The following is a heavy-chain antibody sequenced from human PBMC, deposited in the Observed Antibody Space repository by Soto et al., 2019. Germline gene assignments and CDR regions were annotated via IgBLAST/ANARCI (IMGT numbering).Heavy chain of an antibody. D-gene: IGHD3-9*01. CDR3: ARDNLPRLLRYFDWLPNDAFDI. CDR2: INAGNGNT. CDR1: GYTFTSYA. Sequence: GASVKVSCKASGYTFTSYAMHWVRQAPGQRLEWMGWINAGNGNTKYSQKFQGRVTITRDTSASTAYMELSSLRSEDTAVYYCARDNLPRLLRYFDWLPNDAFDIWGQGTMVTVSS. J-gene: IGHJ3*02. V-gene: IGHV1-3*01.